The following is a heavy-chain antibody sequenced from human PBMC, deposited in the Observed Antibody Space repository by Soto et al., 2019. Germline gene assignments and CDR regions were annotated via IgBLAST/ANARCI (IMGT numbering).Heavy chain of an antibody. V-gene: IGHV4-34*01. Sequence: PSETLSLTCAVYGGSFSGYYWSWIRQPPGKGLEWIGEIHLAGSTKYNPSLKGRVTMSLETSKNQFSLKLTSVTAADTAVCYCARRVVPAALGLWGRGTLVTVSS. D-gene: IGHD2-2*01. J-gene: IGHJ2*01. CDR3: ARRVVPAALGL. CDR2: IHLAGST. CDR1: GGSFSGYY.